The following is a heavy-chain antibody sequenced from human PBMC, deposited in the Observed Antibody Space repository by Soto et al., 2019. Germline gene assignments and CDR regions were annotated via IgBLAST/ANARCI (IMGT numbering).Heavy chain of an antibody. CDR1: GFHFSTYR. J-gene: IGHJ6*02. Sequence: PGGSLRLSCAASGFHFSTYRMSWVRRAPGKGLEWVSSITANSDYTYHADSLKGRFTISRDNAKSSLYLQMNNLRVDDTAIYYCARGGVYGTDHYYRGMDVWGQGRPVTVSS. CDR3: ARGGVYGTDHYYRGMDV. D-gene: IGHD4-17*01. V-gene: IGHV3-21*04. CDR2: ITANSDYT.